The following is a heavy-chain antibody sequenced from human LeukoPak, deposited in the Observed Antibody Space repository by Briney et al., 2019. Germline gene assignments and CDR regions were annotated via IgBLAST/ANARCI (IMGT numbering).Heavy chain of an antibody. D-gene: IGHD2-21*01. CDR1: GYTFTGAY. V-gene: IGHV1-2*02. CDR2: INPNSGGT. Sequence: ASVTVSCTASGYTFTGAYMHWVRQAPGQGLEWMGWINPNSGGTQFAQKFQGRVTMTRVTSISTAYMDLDRLRSDDTAVYCARVLFNSGYDFWGQGTLVTVSS. J-gene: IGHJ4*02. CDR3: ARVLFNSGYDF.